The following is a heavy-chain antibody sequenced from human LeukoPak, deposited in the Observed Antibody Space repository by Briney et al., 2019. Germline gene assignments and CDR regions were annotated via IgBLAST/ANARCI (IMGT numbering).Heavy chain of an antibody. CDR2: IYYSGST. D-gene: IGHD4-17*01. CDR3: ARGFSTVTTFRYYYYYMDV. CDR1: GGSISSSSYY. J-gene: IGHJ6*03. V-gene: IGHV4-39*07. Sequence: PSETLSLTCTVSGGSISSSSYYWGWIRQPPGKGLEWIGSIYYSGSTYYNPSLKSRVTISVDTSKNQFSLKLSSVTAADTAVYYCARGFSTVTTFRYYYYYMDVWGKGATVTVSS.